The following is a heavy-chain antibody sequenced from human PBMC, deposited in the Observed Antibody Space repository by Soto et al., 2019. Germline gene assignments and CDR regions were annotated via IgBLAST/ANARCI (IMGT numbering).Heavy chain of an antibody. CDR3: AKTTDGWFSAFEI. Sequence: GGSLRLSCAASRFAFNNYAMSWVRQAAGKGLEWVSTISGSGGSTYYADSVKGRFTISRDNSKNTLYLQMNSLRAEDAAVYYCAKTTDGWFSAFEIWGQGTMVTVSS. V-gene: IGHV3-23*01. J-gene: IGHJ3*02. D-gene: IGHD6-19*01. CDR1: RFAFNNYA. CDR2: ISGSGGST.